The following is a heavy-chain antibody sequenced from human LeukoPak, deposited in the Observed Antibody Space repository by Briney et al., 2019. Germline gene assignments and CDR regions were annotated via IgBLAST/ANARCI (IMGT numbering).Heavy chain of an antibody. D-gene: IGHD3-9*01. CDR3: ASQDYDILTGYYFDY. J-gene: IGHJ4*02. CDR2: ISSSSRYI. Sequence: PGGSLRLSCAASGFTFSTYSMNWVRQAPGKGLEWVSSISSSSRYIYNADSVKGRFTISRDNAKNSLYLQMNSQRAEDTAVYYCASQDYDILTGYYFDYWGQGTLVTVSS. V-gene: IGHV3-21*01. CDR1: GFTFSTYS.